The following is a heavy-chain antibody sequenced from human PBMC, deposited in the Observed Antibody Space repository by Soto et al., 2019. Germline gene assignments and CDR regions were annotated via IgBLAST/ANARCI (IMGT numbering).Heavy chain of an antibody. V-gene: IGHV1-2*02. CDR1: GYTFTDYY. CDR2: IKPNSGAT. CDR3: ARGSKSNYYNGNGYYPREF. D-gene: IGHD3-22*01. Sequence: ASVKVSCKASGYTFTDYYMHWVRQAPGQGLVWMGWIKPNSGATNYAQKIQGRVTMTRDTSIRTAYMELSSLTSDDTAVYYCARGSKSNYYNGNGYYPREFWGQGTLVTVSS. J-gene: IGHJ4*02.